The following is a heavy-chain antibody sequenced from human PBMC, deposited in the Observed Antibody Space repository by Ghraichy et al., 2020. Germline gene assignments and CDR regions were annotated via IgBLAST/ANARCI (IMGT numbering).Heavy chain of an antibody. V-gene: IGHV4-39*01. J-gene: IGHJ5*02. CDR1: GGSISSSNYY. CDR2: IYYSGSI. Sequence: SETLSLTCTVSGGSISSSNYYWGWIRQPPGKGLEWIGNIYYSGSISYNPSLKSRVTISVDTSKNQFSLKLSSVTAADTAVYYCARHLDLNWFDPWGQGTLVTVSS. CDR3: ARHLDLNWFDP.